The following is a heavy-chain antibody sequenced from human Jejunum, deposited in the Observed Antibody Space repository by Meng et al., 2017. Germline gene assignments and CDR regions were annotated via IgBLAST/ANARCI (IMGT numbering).Heavy chain of an antibody. Sequence: QWHRQGSGPGLVKPSGTLSLTSTVSGVSTTAPFYWTWIRQAPGKGLEWIGEVWPSGATYYNPSLSSRITISIDTSNNQFSLEVAFLTAADTAVYYCARAIRERYFDSWGQGTLVTVSS. CDR1: GVSTTAPFY. V-gene: IGHV4-4*02. CDR3: ARAIRERYFDS. CDR2: VWPSGAT. D-gene: IGHD1-14*01. J-gene: IGHJ4*02.